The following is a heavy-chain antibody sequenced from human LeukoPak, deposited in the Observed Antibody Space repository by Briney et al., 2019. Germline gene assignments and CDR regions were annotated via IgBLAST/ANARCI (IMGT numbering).Heavy chain of an antibody. CDR2: ISSSSATI. D-gene: IGHD4-17*01. CDR1: GFTFSSYS. CDR3: ARPTTVTTISADAFDI. J-gene: IGHJ3*02. V-gene: IGHV3-48*01. Sequence: GGSLRLSCVASGFTFSSYSMNWFGLVPGKGLGWVPSISSSSATIHYADSVKGRFTISRDNAKNSLYLQMNSLRAEDTAVYYCARPTTVTTISADAFDIWGQGTMVAVSS.